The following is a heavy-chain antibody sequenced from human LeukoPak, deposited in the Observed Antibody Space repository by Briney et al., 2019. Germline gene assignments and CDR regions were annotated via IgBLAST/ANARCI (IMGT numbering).Heavy chain of an antibody. CDR1: GGSISSYY. V-gene: IGHV4-59*01. CDR3: ARVGSYYFDY. CDR2: IYYSGST. D-gene: IGHD2-15*01. Sequence: SETLSLTCTVSGGSISSYYWSWIRQPPGKGPEWIGYIYYSGSTNYNPSLKSRVTISVDTSKNQFSLKLSSVTAADTAVYYCARVGSYYFDYWGQGTLVTVSS. J-gene: IGHJ4*02.